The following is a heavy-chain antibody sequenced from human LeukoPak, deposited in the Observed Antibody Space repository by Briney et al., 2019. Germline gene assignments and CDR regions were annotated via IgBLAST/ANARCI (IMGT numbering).Heavy chain of an antibody. Sequence: PSETLSLTCTVSGGSISSYYWSWLRQPPGKGLEWIGYIYYSGSTNYNPSLKSRVTISVDTSKNHFSLKLSSVTAADAAVYYCARDSVGATFDCWGQGTLVTVSS. J-gene: IGHJ5*01. CDR1: GGSISSYY. CDR3: ARDSVGATFDC. V-gene: IGHV4-59*01. CDR2: IYYSGST. D-gene: IGHD1-26*01.